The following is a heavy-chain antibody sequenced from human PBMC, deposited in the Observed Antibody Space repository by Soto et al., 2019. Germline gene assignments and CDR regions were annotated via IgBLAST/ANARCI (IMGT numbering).Heavy chain of an antibody. D-gene: IGHD6-6*01. CDR2: IYYSGST. CDR1: GGSISSYY. J-gene: IGHJ4*02. Sequence: QVQLQESGPGLVKPSETLSLTCTVSGGSISSYYWSWIRQPPGKGLEWIGYIYYSGSTNYNPSLKSRVTISVDTSKNQFSLKLSSVTAADTAVYYCARVGREYSSSPDFWVHLAPQYYYFDYWGQGTLVTVSS. V-gene: IGHV4-59*01. CDR3: ARVGREYSSSPDFWVHLAPQYYYFDY.